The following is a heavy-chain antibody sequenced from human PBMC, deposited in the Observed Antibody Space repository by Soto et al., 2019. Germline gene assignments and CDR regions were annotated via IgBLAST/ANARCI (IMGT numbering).Heavy chain of an antibody. CDR1: GYTFTSYD. V-gene: IGHV1-8*01. Sequence: QVQLVQSGAEVKKPGASVKVSCKASGYTFTSYDINWVRQATGQGLEWMGWMNPNSGNTGYAQKFQGRVTMTRNTSISTAYMELSSLRYEDTAVYYCARGPAVAQDYDFWSVHSRFWYYYYGMDVWGQGTTVTVSS. CDR2: MNPNSGNT. CDR3: ARGPAVAQDYDFWSVHSRFWYYYYGMDV. D-gene: IGHD3-3*01. J-gene: IGHJ6*02.